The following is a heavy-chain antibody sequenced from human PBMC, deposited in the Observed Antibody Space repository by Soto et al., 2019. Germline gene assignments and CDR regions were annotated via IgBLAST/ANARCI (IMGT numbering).Heavy chain of an antibody. D-gene: IGHD3-16*01. V-gene: IGHV3-33*06. J-gene: IGHJ6*02. CDR2: IWYDGSNK. Sequence: GGSLRLSFAASGFTFSSYGMHWVRQAPGKGLEWVAVIWYDGSNKYYADSVKGRFTISRDNSKNTLYLQMNSLRAEDTAVYYCAKDRGTYYYYGMDVWGQGTTVTVSS. CDR3: AKDRGTYYYYGMDV. CDR1: GFTFSSYG.